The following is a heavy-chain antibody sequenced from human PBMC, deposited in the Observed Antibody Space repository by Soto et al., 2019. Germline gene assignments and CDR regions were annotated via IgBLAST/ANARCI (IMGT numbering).Heavy chain of an antibody. J-gene: IGHJ3*01. Sequence: GGSLRLSCAAPGFTFSNHALKLGPQAPGEGPEGVSVISGSGGSASYADSVQGRFTISRDNSNNTLYLQMSSLRAEDTAIYSCVREGSGWYSRGSFDFWGRGTMVTVSS. CDR2: ISGSGGSA. CDR1: GFTFSNHA. D-gene: IGHD6-19*01. CDR3: VREGSGWYSRGSFDF. V-gene: IGHV3-23*01.